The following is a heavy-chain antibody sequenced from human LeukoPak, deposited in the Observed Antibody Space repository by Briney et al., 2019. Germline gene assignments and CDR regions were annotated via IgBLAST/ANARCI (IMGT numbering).Heavy chain of an antibody. D-gene: IGHD2-2*01. Sequence: PSETLSLTCTVSGGSISSGDYYWSWIRQPPGKGLEWIGYIYYSGSTYYNPSLKSRVTISVDTSKNQFSLKLSSVTAADTAVYYCARDLSTSGVDYWGQGTLVNVSS. V-gene: IGHV4-30-4*08. CDR3: ARDLSTSGVDY. J-gene: IGHJ4*02. CDR2: IYYSGST. CDR1: GGSISSGDYY.